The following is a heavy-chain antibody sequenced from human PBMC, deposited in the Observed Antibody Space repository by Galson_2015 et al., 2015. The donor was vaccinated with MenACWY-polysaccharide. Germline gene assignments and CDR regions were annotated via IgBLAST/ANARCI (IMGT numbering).Heavy chain of an antibody. J-gene: IGHJ6*02. CDR2: IYYSGST. CDR1: GGSISSYY. CDR3: AVIAAAEGYYGMDV. Sequence: ETLSLTCTVSGGSISSYYWSWIRPPPGKGLEWIGYIYYSGSTNYNPSLKSRVTISVDTSKNQFSLKLSSVTAADTAVYYCAVIAAAEGYYGMDVWGQGTTVTVSS. D-gene: IGHD6-13*01. V-gene: IGHV4-59*01.